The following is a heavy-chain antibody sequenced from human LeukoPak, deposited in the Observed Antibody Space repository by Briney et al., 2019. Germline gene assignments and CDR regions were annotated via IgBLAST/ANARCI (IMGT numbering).Heavy chain of an antibody. D-gene: IGHD6-19*01. CDR1: GYTFTSYY. CDR3: ARGIAVAGKDY. V-gene: IGHV1-46*01. CDR2: INPSGGNT. Sequence: GASVKVSCKASGYTFTSYYLHWVRQAPGQGLEWMGIINPSGGNTNYAQKFQDRVTMTRDTSISTAYMELSSLISDDTAVYYCARGIAVAGKDYWGQGTLVTVSS. J-gene: IGHJ4*02.